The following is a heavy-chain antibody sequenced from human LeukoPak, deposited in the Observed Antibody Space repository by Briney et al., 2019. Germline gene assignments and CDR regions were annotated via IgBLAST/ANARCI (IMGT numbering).Heavy chain of an antibody. CDR3: ARDGIAVAAIPLRYFDY. J-gene: IGHJ4*02. Sequence: GGSLRLSCAASGFTFSDYYVSWIRQAPGKGLEWVSYISSSGSTIYYADSVKGRFTISRDNAKNSLYLQMNSLRAEDTAVYYCARDGIAVAAIPLRYFDYWGQGTLVTVSS. CDR1: GFTFSDYY. D-gene: IGHD6-19*01. CDR2: ISSSGSTI. V-gene: IGHV3-11*04.